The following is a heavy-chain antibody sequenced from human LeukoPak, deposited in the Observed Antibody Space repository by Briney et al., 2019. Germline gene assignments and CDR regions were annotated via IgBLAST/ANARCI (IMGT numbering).Heavy chain of an antibody. J-gene: IGHJ4*02. CDR2: ISTGAVSI. V-gene: IGHV3-48*03. CDR3: ARVGKGYYDSSGYLDY. D-gene: IGHD3-22*01. CDR1: GFTFSNYE. Sequence: GGSLRLSCAASGFTFSNYEMNWVRQAPGKGLEWVSSISTGAVSIYYADSVKGRFTISRDNAKNALYLQMNSLRAEDTAVYYCARVGKGYYDSSGYLDYWGQGTLVTVSS.